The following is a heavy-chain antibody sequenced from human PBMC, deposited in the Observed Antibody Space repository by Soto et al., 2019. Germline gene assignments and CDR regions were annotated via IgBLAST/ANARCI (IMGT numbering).Heavy chain of an antibody. CDR3: ARSLVEVATIHEDYFDY. CDR2: IYYSGST. V-gene: IGHV4-39*01. J-gene: IGHJ4*02. D-gene: IGHD5-12*01. Sequence: SETLSLTCTVSGGSISSCSYYWGWIRQPPGKGLEWIGSIYYSGSTYYNPSLKSRVTISVDTSKNQFSLKLSSVTAADTAVYYCARSLVEVATIHEDYFDYWGQGTLVTVSS. CDR1: GGSISSCSYY.